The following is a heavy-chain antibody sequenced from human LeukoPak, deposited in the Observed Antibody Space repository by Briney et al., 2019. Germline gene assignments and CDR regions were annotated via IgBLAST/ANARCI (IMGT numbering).Heavy chain of an antibody. CDR2: INAGNGNT. Sequence: ASVKVSCKASGYTFTSSAIHWVRQAPVQRLEWMGYINAGNGNTKYSEKFQGSVTFTRDTSASTACMELSSLRSEDTAVYYCARGYSSGWYHDFWGQGTLVTASS. CDR1: GYTFTSSA. D-gene: IGHD6-19*01. J-gene: IGHJ4*02. V-gene: IGHV1-3*01. CDR3: ARGYSSGWYHDF.